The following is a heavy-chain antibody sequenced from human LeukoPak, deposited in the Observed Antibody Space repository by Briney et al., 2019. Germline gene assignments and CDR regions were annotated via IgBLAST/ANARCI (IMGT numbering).Heavy chain of an antibody. CDR3: ARLHTFSIAVAGARDYFDY. V-gene: IGHV3-7*01. Sequence: GGSLRLSCAASGFTFSSYWMSWVRQAPGKGLEWVANIKQDGSEKYYVDSVKGRFTISRDNAKNSLYLQMNSLRAEDTAVYYCARLHTFSIAVAGARDYFDYWGQGTLVTVSS. CDR2: IKQDGSEK. J-gene: IGHJ4*02. CDR1: GFTFSSYW. D-gene: IGHD6-19*01.